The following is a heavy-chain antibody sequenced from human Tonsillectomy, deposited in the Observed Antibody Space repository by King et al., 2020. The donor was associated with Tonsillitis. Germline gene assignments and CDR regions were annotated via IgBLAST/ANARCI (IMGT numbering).Heavy chain of an antibody. J-gene: IGHJ6*02. CDR2: ISHDGSNK. CDR1: GFMFSTYG. Sequence: VQLVESGGGVVQPGRSLRLSCAASGFMFSTYGMHWVRQAPGKGLEWVAVISHDGSNKYYGDSVKGRFTIYRDNSKNTLYLQMNSLRVEDTAVDYCANLIAGTGTEYYYGMDVWGQGTTVTVSS. V-gene: IGHV3-30*18. D-gene: IGHD6-13*01. CDR3: ANLIAGTGTEYYYGMDV.